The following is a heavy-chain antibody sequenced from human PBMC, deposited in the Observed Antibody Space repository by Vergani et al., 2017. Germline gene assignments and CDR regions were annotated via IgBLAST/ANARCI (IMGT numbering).Heavy chain of an antibody. Sequence: QVQLVQSGAEVKKPGASVKVSCKASGYTFTSHDINWVRQATGQGLEWMGWMNPNSGNTGYAQKFQGRVTMTRDTSISTAYMELSRLRSDDTAVYYCARSLRKGHDAFDIWGQGTMVTVSS. V-gene: IGHV1-8*01. CDR3: ARSLRKGHDAFDI. CDR1: GYTFTSHD. CDR2: MNPNSGNT. J-gene: IGHJ3*02.